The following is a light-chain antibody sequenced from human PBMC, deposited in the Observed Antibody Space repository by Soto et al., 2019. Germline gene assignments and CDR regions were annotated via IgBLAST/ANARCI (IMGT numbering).Light chain of an antibody. CDR3: QKYNSPPLT. CDR1: QSISNY. J-gene: IGKJ4*01. V-gene: IGKV1-27*01. CDR2: AAS. Sequence: DIQLTQSPASLSASVGDRVTITCRASQSISNYLAWYQQKPGQVPKLLIYAASTMQSGVPSRFSGSGSGTDFTLTISSLQPEDVATYFCQKYNSPPLTFGGGTKVEIK.